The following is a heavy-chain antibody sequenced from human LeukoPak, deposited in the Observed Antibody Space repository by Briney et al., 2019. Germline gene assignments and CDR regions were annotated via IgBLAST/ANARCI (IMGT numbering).Heavy chain of an antibody. Sequence: PSETLSLTCTVSGGSISSYYWSWIRQPPGKGLEWIGYIYYSGSTNYNPSLKSRVTISVDTSKNQFSLKLSSVTAADTAVYYCARSPPRYSSGWPYNWFDPWGHGTLVTVSS. D-gene: IGHD6-19*01. CDR3: ARSPPRYSSGWPYNWFDP. V-gene: IGHV4-59*08. CDR1: GGSISSYY. J-gene: IGHJ5*02. CDR2: IYYSGST.